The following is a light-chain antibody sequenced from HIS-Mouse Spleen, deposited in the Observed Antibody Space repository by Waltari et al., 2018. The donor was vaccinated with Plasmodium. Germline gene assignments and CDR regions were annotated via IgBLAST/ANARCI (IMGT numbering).Light chain of an antibody. V-gene: IGKV3-15*01. J-gene: IGKJ3*01. CDR3: QQYNNWSFT. CDR2: GAS. CDR1: QSVSSN. Sequence: EIVMTQSPATLSVSPGERATLPCRASQSVSSNLAWYQQKPGQAPRLLSYGASTRATGIPARFSGSGSGTEFTLTISSLQSEDFAVYYCQQYNNWSFTFGPGTKVEIK.